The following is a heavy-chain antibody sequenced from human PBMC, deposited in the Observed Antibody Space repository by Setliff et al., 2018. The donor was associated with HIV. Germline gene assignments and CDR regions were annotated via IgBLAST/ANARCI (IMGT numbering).Heavy chain of an antibody. V-gene: IGHV1-69*10. J-gene: IGHJ4*02. CDR1: GGTFSSYA. D-gene: IGHD1-26*01. CDR2: IIPILGIA. CDR3: ARVEGATATLTD. Sequence: GASVKVSCKASGGTFSSYAISWVRQAPGQGLEWMGGIIPILGIAKYAQKFQGRVTMTRDTSTRTVYMELSSLRSEDTAVYYCARVEGATATLTDWGQGTLVTVSS.